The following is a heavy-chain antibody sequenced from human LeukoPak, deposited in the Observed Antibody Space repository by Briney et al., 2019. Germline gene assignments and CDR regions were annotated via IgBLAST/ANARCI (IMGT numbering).Heavy chain of an antibody. V-gene: IGHV3-30-3*01. J-gene: IGHJ4*02. CDR2: ISYDGSDK. D-gene: IGHD1-26*01. CDR3: ARAAPGIVFLLDYFDY. CDR1: GFTFSSYA. Sequence: PGGSLRLSCAASGFTFSSYAMHWVRQAPGKGLEWVAVISYDGSDKYYADSVKGRFTISTDNSKNTLYLQMNSLRAEDTAVYYCARAAPGIVFLLDYFDYWGQGTLVTVSS.